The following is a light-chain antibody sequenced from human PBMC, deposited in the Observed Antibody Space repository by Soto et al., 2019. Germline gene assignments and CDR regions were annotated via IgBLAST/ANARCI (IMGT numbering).Light chain of an antibody. V-gene: IGKV3-20*01. CDR3: QQYGSWT. CDR2: GTS. Sequence: EIVLTQSPGTLSVSPGERATLSCRASQTISRNNLAWYQQKPGQAPSLLIYGTSSRATGIPDRFSGSGSGTDFTLTISRLEPEESAIYYCQQYGSWTFGQGTKVEI. J-gene: IGKJ1*01. CDR1: QTISRNN.